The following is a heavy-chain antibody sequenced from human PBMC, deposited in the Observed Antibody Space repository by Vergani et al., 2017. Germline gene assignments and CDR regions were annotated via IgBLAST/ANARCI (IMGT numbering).Heavy chain of an antibody. J-gene: IGHJ6*02. CDR1: GFTFSSYS. V-gene: IGHV3-48*01. Sequence: EVQLVESGGGLVQPGGSLRLSCAASGFTFSSYSMNWVRQAPGKGLEWVSYISSSSSTIYYADSVKSRFTISRDNAKNSLYLQMNSLRAEDTAVYYCARDESGMDVWGQGTTVTVSS. CDR3: ARDESGMDV. CDR2: ISSSSSTI.